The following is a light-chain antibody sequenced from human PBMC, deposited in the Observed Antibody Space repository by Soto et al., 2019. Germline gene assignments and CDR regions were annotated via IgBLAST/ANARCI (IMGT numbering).Light chain of an antibody. J-gene: IGKJ5*01. Sequence: DIQMTQSPSSLSASVVDRVTITCQATQDINIYLNWYQQKPGKAPNLLIYDASNLEIGVPSRFSGSGSGTHFTFTISSLQTEDIGTYYCQQYDILPITFGRGTRLEI. CDR3: QQYDILPIT. CDR2: DAS. V-gene: IGKV1-33*01. CDR1: QDINIY.